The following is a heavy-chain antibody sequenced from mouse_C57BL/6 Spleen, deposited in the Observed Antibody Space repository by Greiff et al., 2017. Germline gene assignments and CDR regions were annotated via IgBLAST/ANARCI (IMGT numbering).Heavy chain of an antibody. Sequence: VQLKESGPGLVKPSQSLSLTCSVTGYSITSGYYWNWIRRFPGNKLEWMGYISYDGSNNYNPSLKNRISITRDTSKNQFFLKLNSVTTEDTATYYCARDWDGFDYWGQGTTLTVSS. J-gene: IGHJ2*01. CDR1: GYSITSGYY. CDR2: ISYDGSN. D-gene: IGHD4-1*01. V-gene: IGHV3-6*01. CDR3: ARDWDGFDY.